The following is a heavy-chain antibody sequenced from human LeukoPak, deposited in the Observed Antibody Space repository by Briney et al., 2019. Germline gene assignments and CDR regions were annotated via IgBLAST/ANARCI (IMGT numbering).Heavy chain of an antibody. D-gene: IGHD3-22*01. J-gene: IGHJ4*02. Sequence: SETLSLTCAVSGDSISTTNYYWGWIRQPPGKGLEWIGIIYYSGITHYNPSLKSRVTILVDTSKNQFSRKLSSVTDADTAVYYCARALYYYDSSGYKIDYWGQGTLVTVSS. CDR1: GDSISTTNYY. CDR3: ARALYYYDSSGYKIDY. V-gene: IGHV4-39*01. CDR2: IYYSGIT.